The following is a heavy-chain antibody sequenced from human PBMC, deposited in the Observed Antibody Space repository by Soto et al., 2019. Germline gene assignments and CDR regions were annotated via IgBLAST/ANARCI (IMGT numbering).Heavy chain of an antibody. CDR1: GFTFNDYA. Sequence: PGGSLRLSCAASGFTFNDYAMNWVRQAPGKGLEWVSGISWNSGSIDYADSVKGRFTISRDNAKKSLYLQMNSLGAEDTAFYYCTRDMGEYDAVTGDLLGYFDLWGRGTLVTVSS. D-gene: IGHD3-9*01. V-gene: IGHV3-9*01. J-gene: IGHJ2*01. CDR3: TRDMGEYDAVTGDLLGYFDL. CDR2: ISWNSGSI.